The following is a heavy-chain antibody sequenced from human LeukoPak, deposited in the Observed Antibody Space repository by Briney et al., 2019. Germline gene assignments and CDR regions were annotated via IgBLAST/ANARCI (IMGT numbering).Heavy chain of an antibody. D-gene: IGHD4-17*01. CDR2: ISGSGSYI. CDR1: GFTFSDYS. Sequence: PGGSLRLSCAASGFTFSDYSMNWVRQTPRKGLEWVSCISGSGSYIYYADSVKGRFTISRDNAKNSLYLQMNSLRAEDTAVYYCARVVDHDYGDYYLDYWGQGTLVTVSS. V-gene: IGHV3-21*04. J-gene: IGHJ4*02. CDR3: ARVVDHDYGDYYLDY.